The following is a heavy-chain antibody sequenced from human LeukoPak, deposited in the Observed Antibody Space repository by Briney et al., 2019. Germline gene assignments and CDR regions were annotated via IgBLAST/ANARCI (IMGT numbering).Heavy chain of an antibody. J-gene: IGHJ4*02. CDR2: ISGGGDIT. V-gene: IGHV3-23*01. CDR1: GFNFANHA. D-gene: IGHD2-21*02. Sequence: PGGSLRLSCAASGFNFANHAMSWVRQTPGKVLEWVSAISGGGDITYYADSVTGRFTISRDNSKDTLFLQMHSLRPGDTAVYYCVREDTPATANYWGQGTLVAISS. CDR3: VREDTPATANY.